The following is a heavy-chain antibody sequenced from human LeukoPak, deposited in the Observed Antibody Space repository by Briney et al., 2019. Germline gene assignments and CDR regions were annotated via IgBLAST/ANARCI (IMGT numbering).Heavy chain of an antibody. V-gene: IGHV4-59*01. Sequence: SETLSLTCTVSGGSISSYYWSWIRQPPGKGLEWIGYIYYSGGTNYNPSLKSRVTISVDTSKNQFSLKLSSVTAADTAVYYCAHPMDYGDYSAIEFWGQGTLVSVSS. J-gene: IGHJ4*02. CDR1: GGSISSYY. CDR3: AHPMDYGDYSAIEF. CDR2: IYYSGGT. D-gene: IGHD4-17*01.